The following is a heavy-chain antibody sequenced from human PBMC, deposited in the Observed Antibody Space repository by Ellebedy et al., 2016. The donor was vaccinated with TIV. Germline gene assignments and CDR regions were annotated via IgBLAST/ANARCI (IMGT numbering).Heavy chain of an antibody. CDR3: TKAFRHYYDSSGWQH. J-gene: IGHJ1*01. Sequence: GESLKISXAASGFTVSSNYMSWVRQAPGKGLEWVSVIYSGGSTYFADSVKGRFTISRDNSKNTLFLQLNSLRVEDTAVYYCTKAFRHYYDSSGWQHWGQGTLVTVSS. CDR1: GFTVSSNY. CDR2: IYSGGST. D-gene: IGHD3-22*01. V-gene: IGHV3-53*01.